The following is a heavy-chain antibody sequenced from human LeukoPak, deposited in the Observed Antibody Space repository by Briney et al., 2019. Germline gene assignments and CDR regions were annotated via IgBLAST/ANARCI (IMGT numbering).Heavy chain of an antibody. CDR3: ARVEVPRDINDWYFDL. CDR1: GYSIAHGFF. Sequence: SETLSLTCTVSGYSIAHGFFWAWIRQPPGGGLEWIGSLYHSGTTYYNTSLKSRISTSADTSKNQFSLKLRLVTAADTAVYYCARVEVPRDINDWYFDLWGRGTLVTVS. D-gene: IGHD2-15*01. V-gene: IGHV4-38-2*02. CDR2: LYHSGTT. J-gene: IGHJ2*01.